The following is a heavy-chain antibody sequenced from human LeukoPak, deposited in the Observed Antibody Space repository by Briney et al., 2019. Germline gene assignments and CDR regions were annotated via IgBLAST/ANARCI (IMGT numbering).Heavy chain of an antibody. CDR1: GYTFTSYG. CDR2: ISAYNGNT. J-gene: IGHJ4*02. D-gene: IGHD2-2*02. CDR3: ARGAYCSSTSCYNDY. V-gene: IGHV1-18*01. Sequence: GASVKVSRKASGYTFTSYGISWVRQAPGQGLEWMGWISAYNGNTNYAQKLQGRVTMTTDTSTSTAYMELRSLRFDDTAVYYCARGAYCSSTSCYNDYWGQGTLVTVSS.